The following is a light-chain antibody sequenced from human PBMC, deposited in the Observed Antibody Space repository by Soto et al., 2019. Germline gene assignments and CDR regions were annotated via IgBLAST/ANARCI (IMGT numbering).Light chain of an antibody. CDR1: QSVSSN. CDR2: GAS. CDR3: QQYNNWPPIT. Sequence: EIVLTQSPVTLSLSPGVSVTLSCRASQSVSSNLAWYQQRPGQAPRLLIYGASTRATGIPARFSGSGSGTEFTLTISSLQSEDFAVYYCQQYNNWPPITFGQGTR. J-gene: IGKJ5*01. V-gene: IGKV3D-15*01.